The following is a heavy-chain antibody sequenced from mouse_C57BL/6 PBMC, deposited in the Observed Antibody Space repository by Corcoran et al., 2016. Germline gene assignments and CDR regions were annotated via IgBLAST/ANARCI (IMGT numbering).Heavy chain of an antibody. V-gene: IGHV9-3*01. CDR1: GYTFPTYG. Sequence: QIQLVQSGPELKKPGETVKISCKASGYTFPTYGMSWVKQAPGKGLKWMVWRNTYSGVPTYADDIKGRFAFSLATSASTAYLQINNLKNEDTATYCCARPVDYWGQGTTLTVSS. CDR3: ARPVDY. CDR2: RNTYSGVP. J-gene: IGHJ2*01.